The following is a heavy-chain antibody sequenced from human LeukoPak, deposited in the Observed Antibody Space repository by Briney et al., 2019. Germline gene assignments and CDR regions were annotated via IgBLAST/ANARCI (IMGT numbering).Heavy chain of an antibody. Sequence: SETLSLTCAVYGGPFSGYYWSWIRQPPGKGLEWIGEINHSGSTNYNPSLKSRVTISVDTSKNQFSLKLSSVTAADTAVYYCARKAYYYGSGSYYNVYYFDYWGQGTLVTVSS. CDR1: GGPFSGYY. CDR3: ARKAYYYGSGSYYNVYYFDY. D-gene: IGHD3-10*01. V-gene: IGHV4-34*01. CDR2: INHSGST. J-gene: IGHJ4*02.